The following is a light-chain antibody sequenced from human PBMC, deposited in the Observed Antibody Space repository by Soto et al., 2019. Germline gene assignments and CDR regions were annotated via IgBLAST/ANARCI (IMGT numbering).Light chain of an antibody. CDR3: QQANSFPWT. CDR1: QSISSW. V-gene: IGKV1-5*01. J-gene: IGKJ1*01. Sequence: DIQMTQSPSTLSASVGDRFTITCRASQSISSWLAWYQQKPGKAPKLLIYDASSLESGVPSRFSGSGSGTEFTLTINNLQPEDFATYYCQQANSFPWTFGQGAKVDI. CDR2: DAS.